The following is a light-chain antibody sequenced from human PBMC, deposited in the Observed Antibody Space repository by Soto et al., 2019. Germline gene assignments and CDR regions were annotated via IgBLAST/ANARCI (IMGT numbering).Light chain of an antibody. J-gene: IGLJ1*01. V-gene: IGLV2-14*01. CDR3: SSYTSRDTRV. CDR1: SSDVGGYNF. Sequence: QSALTQPASMSGSPGQSITISCTGTSSDVGGYNFVSWYQQHPDKAPKLMLYEVTKRPSGVSDRFSGSKSGNTASLTISGLQTEDEAYYYCSSYTSRDTRVFGTGTKLTVL. CDR2: EVT.